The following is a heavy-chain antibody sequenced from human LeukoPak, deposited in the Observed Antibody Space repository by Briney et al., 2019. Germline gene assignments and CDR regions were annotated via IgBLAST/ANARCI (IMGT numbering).Heavy chain of an antibody. CDR3: ARVVDSSGRDY. V-gene: IGHV3-74*01. Sequence: GGSLRLSCAASGFTFSSYGMHWVRQAPGKGLIWVSRINSDGSSTTYADSVKGRFTISRDNAKNTLYLQMNSLRAEDTAVYYCARVVDSSGRDYWGQGTLVTVSS. CDR1: GFTFSSYG. CDR2: INSDGSST. D-gene: IGHD3-22*01. J-gene: IGHJ4*02.